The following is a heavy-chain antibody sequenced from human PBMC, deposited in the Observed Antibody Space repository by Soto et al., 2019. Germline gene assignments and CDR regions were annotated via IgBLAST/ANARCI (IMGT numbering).Heavy chain of an antibody. CDR2: IYYTGIT. D-gene: IGHD1-1*01. V-gene: IGHV4-31*03. J-gene: IGHJ5*01. Sequence: QVQLQESGPGLVKPSQTLSLTCSVSGGSISRDSYYWTWIRQHPGKGLEWIGYIYYTGITHYSPSLRTRVTISVDTSNSQSSLNLNSVTAADTAVYYCATGTSSWFESWGQGTLVTVSS. CDR3: ATGTSSWFES. CDR1: GGSISRDSYY.